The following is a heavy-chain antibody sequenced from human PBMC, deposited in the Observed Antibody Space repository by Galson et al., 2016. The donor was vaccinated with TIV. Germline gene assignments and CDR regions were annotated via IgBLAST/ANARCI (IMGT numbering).Heavy chain of an antibody. CDR1: GFSFSDYF. J-gene: IGHJ4*02. D-gene: IGHD1-14*01. CDR3: ARGWQPFYNHYVRRFDF. CDR2: ISTSGSTT. V-gene: IGHV3-11*01. Sequence: LRLSCAASGFSFSDYFMTWIRQPPGKGLEWVSYISTSGSTTWDADSVEGRFSVSRDNGKGSLFLQLNSLRADDTAVYYCARGWQPFYNHYVRRFDFWGQGTLATVSS.